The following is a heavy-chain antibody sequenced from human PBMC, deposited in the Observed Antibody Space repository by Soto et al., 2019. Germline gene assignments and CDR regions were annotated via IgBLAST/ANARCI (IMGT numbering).Heavy chain of an antibody. CDR1: GFTFSSYA. J-gene: IGHJ5*02. CDR2: ISYDGSNK. Sequence: GGSLRLSCAASGFTFSSYAMHWVRQAPGKGLEWVAVISYDGSNKYYADSVKGRFTFSRDTTKHTPYLQMTSLRAEDTAVYYCARSALDYDTLTGWLSRFGPWGQGTLVTVSS. D-gene: IGHD3-9*01. CDR3: ARSALDYDTLTGWLSRFGP. V-gene: IGHV3-30-3*01.